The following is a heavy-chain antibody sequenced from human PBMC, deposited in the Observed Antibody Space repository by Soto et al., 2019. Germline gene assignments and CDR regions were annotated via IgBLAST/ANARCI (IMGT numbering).Heavy chain of an antibody. V-gene: IGHV1-8*01. CDR2: MQPSTGRT. D-gene: IGHD1-26*01. J-gene: IGHJ4*02. Sequence: ASVKVSCKASGYSFTSLDINWVRQTAGQGLEWMGWMQPSTGRTGYAQKFQGRVTMTRDTSINTAYMELTTLTSDDTAFYYCARVVTAGVDYWGQGTLVTVSS. CDR1: GYSFTSLD. CDR3: ARVVTAGVDY.